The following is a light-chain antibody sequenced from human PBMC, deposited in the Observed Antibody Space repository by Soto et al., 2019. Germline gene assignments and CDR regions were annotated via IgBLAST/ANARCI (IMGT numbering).Light chain of an antibody. CDR2: DAS. CDR1: QDISNY. CDR3: QQYNNWSQK. Sequence: DIQMTQSPSSLSASVGDRVTITCQASQDISNYLNWYQQKPGQAPKLLIYDASNMETGVPARFSGSGSGTEFTLTISSLQSEDFAIYYCQQYNNWSQKFGQGTKVDIK. V-gene: IGKV1-33*01. J-gene: IGKJ1*01.